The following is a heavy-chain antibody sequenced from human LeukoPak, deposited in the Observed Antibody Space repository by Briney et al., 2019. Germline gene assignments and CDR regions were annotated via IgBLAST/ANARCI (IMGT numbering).Heavy chain of an antibody. D-gene: IGHD5-18*01. J-gene: IGHJ4*02. Sequence: PGGSLRLSCAASGFLFTSYGMHWVRQAPGKGLEWVAFIQFDGANKYYADSVKGRFNISRDNSKNTLYLQMNSLRADDTSLYYCVKDIRRGDNYGYDQFAYWGQGTLVTVSS. CDR2: IQFDGANK. CDR1: GFLFTSYG. V-gene: IGHV3-30*02. CDR3: VKDIRRGDNYGYDQFAY.